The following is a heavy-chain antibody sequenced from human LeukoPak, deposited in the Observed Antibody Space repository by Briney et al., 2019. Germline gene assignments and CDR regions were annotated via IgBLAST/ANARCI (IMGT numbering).Heavy chain of an antibody. J-gene: IGHJ4*02. D-gene: IGHD3-3*01. CDR2: LSGGSGRI. Sequence: PGGSLRLPCAASGFTFSDFSMNWVRQAPGKGLEWVSYLSGGSGRIVYADSVKGRFTISRDNAKNFLYLQMNSLRAEDTALYYCARDLSGYGAIDHWGQGTLVTASS. V-gene: IGHV3-48*01. CDR1: GFTFSDFS. CDR3: ARDLSGYGAIDH.